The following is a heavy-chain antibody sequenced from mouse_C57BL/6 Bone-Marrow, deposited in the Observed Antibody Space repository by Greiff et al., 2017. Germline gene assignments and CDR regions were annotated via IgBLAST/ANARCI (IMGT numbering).Heavy chain of an antibody. J-gene: IGHJ3*01. CDR1: GFTFSSYD. V-gene: IGHV5-4*01. CDR2: ISDGGSYT. CDR3: ARAPSWFAY. Sequence: EVHLVESGGGLVKPGGSLKLSCAASGFTFSSYDMSWVRQTPDKRLEWVATISDGGSYTYYPDNVKGRFTISRDNAKNNLYLQMSHLKSEDTAMYYCARAPSWFAYWGQGTLVTVSA.